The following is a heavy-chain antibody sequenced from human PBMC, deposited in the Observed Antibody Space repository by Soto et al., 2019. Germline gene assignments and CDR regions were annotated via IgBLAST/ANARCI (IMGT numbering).Heavy chain of an antibody. Sequence: EVQLVESGGGLVQPGGSLRLSCAASGISLSAYWMHWVRQVPGKGLVWIARINEDGRSTSYMDSVKGRFTISRDNARDTLYLQMNSLRLEDTAVYYCARGWVERLPRQPPSDYWGQGTLVTVSS. CDR2: INEDGRST. V-gene: IGHV3-74*01. J-gene: IGHJ4*02. CDR3: ARGWVERLPRQPPSDY. CDR1: GISLSAYW. D-gene: IGHD3-3*01.